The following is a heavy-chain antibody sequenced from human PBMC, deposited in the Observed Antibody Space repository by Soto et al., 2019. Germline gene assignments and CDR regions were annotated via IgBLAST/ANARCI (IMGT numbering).Heavy chain of an antibody. V-gene: IGHV4-34*01. CDR3: ATHPPYGPLDY. J-gene: IGHJ4*02. D-gene: IGHD4-17*01. CDR1: GGSCSGYY. CDR2: INHSGST. Sequence: PSEALSLTCAVYGGSCSGYYWSWIRQPPGKGLEWIGKINHSGSTNYNPSLKSRVTISVDTSKNQFSLRLTSVTAADTAVYYCATHPPYGPLDYWGQGTLVTDSS.